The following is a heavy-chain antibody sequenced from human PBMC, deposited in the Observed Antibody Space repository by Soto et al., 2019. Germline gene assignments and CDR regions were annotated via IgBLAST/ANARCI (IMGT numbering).Heavy chain of an antibody. V-gene: IGHV3-15*01. D-gene: IGHD4-17*01. Sequence: GGSLRLSCAASGFTFSNAWMSWVRQAPGKGLEWVGRIKSKTDGGTTDYAAPVKGRFTISRDDSKNTLYLQMNSLKTEDTAVYYCTTDMGYGGNPEDPNEALHDYWGQGTLVTVSS. CDR1: GFTFSNAW. CDR3: TTDMGYGGNPEDPNEALHDY. J-gene: IGHJ4*02. CDR2: IKSKTDGGTT.